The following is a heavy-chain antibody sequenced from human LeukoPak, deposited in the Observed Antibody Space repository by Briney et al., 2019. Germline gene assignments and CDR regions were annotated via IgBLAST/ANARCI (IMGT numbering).Heavy chain of an antibody. V-gene: IGHV3-30*18. Sequence: GGSLRLSCAASGFTFSTYGMHWVRQAPGKGLEWVAGISYDGRNIYYAESVKGRFTTSRDTSKNTVDLQMDSLGAEDTAVYYCGKPLDTDTWYYFDYWGQGILVTVSS. D-gene: IGHD3/OR15-3a*01. CDR2: ISYDGRNI. CDR1: GFTFSTYG. CDR3: GKPLDTDTWYYFDY. J-gene: IGHJ4*02.